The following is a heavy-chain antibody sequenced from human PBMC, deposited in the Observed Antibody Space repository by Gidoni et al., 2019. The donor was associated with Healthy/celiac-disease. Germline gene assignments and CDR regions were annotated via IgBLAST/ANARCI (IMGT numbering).Heavy chain of an antibody. D-gene: IGHD2-21*02. V-gene: IGHV3-48*02. CDR1: GLTFSSYS. Sequence: EVQLVESGGGLVQPGGSRRLSCAASGLTFSSYSMSWVRQAPGKGLEWVSYILSSRSTIYYADAVTGRITISRDNAKTSVYLQMNSLRDEDTAVYYCARGHIVLVTYWYFDLWGRGTLVTVSS. CDR3: ARGHIVLVTYWYFDL. CDR2: ILSSRSTI. J-gene: IGHJ2*01.